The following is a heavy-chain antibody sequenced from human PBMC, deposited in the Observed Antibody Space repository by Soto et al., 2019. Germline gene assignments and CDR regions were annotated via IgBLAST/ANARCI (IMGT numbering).Heavy chain of an antibody. D-gene: IGHD5-18*01. CDR1: GFTFGDYA. J-gene: IGHJ4*02. V-gene: IGHV3-49*03. CDR3: TRDHYGRGFSSGAFDS. CDR2: IKSKAFGGTP. Sequence: GGSLRLSFSPSGFTFGDYAMKWFRPAPGKGLEWVGFIKSKAFGGTPEYAASVKGRFTISRDDSMSIAYLQMNSLKTDDTAVYYCTRDHYGRGFSSGAFDSWGQGTPVTVSS.